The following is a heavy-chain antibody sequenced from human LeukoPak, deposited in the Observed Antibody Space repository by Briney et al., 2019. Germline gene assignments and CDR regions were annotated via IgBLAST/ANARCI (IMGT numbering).Heavy chain of an antibody. Sequence: ASVKVSCKASGYTFTSYAMHWVRQAPGQRLEWMGWINPNSGGTNYAQKFQGRVTMTRDTSISTAYMELSRLRSDDTAVYYCARTGIAAAGTDDAFDIWGQGTMVTVSS. CDR2: INPNSGGT. V-gene: IGHV1-2*02. CDR3: ARTGIAAAGTDDAFDI. D-gene: IGHD6-13*01. J-gene: IGHJ3*02. CDR1: GYTFTSYA.